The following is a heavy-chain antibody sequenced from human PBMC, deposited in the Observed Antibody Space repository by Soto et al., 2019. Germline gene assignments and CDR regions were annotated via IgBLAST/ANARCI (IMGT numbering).Heavy chain of an antibody. D-gene: IGHD3-22*01. V-gene: IGHV1-69*13. CDR2: IIPIFATA. CDR3: ARGSYYDSSGYYWGFDY. J-gene: IGHJ4*01. CDR1: GGTFSSYA. Sequence: VASVKVSCKASGGTFSSYAINWVRQAPGQGLEWLGKIIPIFATASYAQNFQGRVTLTADESTSTAYMELSRLRSEDTAVYYCARGSYYDSSGYYWGFDYWGQGTLVTVSS.